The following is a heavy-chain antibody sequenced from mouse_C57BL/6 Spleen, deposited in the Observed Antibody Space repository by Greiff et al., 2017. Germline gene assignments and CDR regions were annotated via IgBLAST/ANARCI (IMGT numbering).Heavy chain of an antibody. CDR2: ISDGGSYT. CDR3: ARGYYGSSGFAY. Sequence: EVNLVESGGGLVKPGGSLKLSCAASGFTFSSYAMSWVRQTPEKRLEWVATISDGGSYTYYPDNVKGRFTISRDNAKNNLYLQMSHLKSEDTAMYYCARGYYGSSGFAYWGQGTLVTVSA. V-gene: IGHV5-4*03. D-gene: IGHD1-1*01. J-gene: IGHJ3*01. CDR1: GFTFSSYA.